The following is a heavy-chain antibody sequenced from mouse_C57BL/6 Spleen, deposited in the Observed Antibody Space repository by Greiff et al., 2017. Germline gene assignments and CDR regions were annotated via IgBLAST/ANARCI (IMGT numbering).Heavy chain of an antibody. V-gene: IGHV3-6*01. CDR1: GYSITSGYY. J-gene: IGHJ2*01. CDR3: ASGIYYCNYGY. Sequence: EVQLQQSGPGLVKPSQSLSLTCSVTGYSITSGYYWNWIRQFPGNKLEWMGYISYDGSNNYNPSLKNRISITRNTSKNQFFLKLNSVTTENTATYDCASGIYYCNYGYWGQGTTLTVSS. CDR2: ISYDGSN. D-gene: IGHD2-1*01.